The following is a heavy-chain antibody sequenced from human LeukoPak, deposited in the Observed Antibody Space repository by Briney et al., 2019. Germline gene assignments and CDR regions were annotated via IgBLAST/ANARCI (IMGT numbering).Heavy chain of an antibody. CDR1: GYTFTSYG. D-gene: IGHD2-2*01. Sequence: GASVKVSYKASGYTFTSYGISWVRQAPGQGLEWMGWISAYNGNTNYAQKFQGRVTITADESTSTAYMELSSLRSEDTAVYYCALLGEDIVVVPAEDYFDYWGQGTLVTVPS. CDR2: ISAYNGNT. J-gene: IGHJ4*02. V-gene: IGHV1-18*01. CDR3: ALLGEDIVVVPAEDYFDY.